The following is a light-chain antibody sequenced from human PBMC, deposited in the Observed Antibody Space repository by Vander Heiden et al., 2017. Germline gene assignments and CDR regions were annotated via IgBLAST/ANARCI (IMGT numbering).Light chain of an antibody. V-gene: IGKV1-39*01. CDR1: QSISSY. Sequence: DIQMTQSPSSLSASVGDRVTITCRASQSISSYLNWYQQKPGKAPKLLIYAASSLKSGVQSRFSGSGSGTDFTLTISRLQTEDFATYYGQQSYSNPFGQGTKLEIK. CDR2: AAS. CDR3: QQSYSNP. J-gene: IGKJ2*01.